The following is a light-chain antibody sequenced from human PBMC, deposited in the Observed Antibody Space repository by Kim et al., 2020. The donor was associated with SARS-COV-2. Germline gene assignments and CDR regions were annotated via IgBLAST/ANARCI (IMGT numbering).Light chain of an antibody. J-gene: IGKJ1*01. V-gene: IGKV3-15*01. CDR3: QQYNSWPRT. Sequence: EIVMTQSPATLSVSPGEGATLSCRASQSVDAYLAWYQQRPGQPPRLLIYGAYSRATGVPARFSGSRSGSDFTLTISSLQPEDSALYYCQQYNSWPRTFGQGTKVDIK. CDR2: GAY. CDR1: QSVDAY.